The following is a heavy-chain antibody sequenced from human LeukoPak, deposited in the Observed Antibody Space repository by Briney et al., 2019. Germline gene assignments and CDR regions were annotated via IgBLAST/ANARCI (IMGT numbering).Heavy chain of an antibody. CDR1: GGSISSYY. Sequence: SQTRSLTCTVSGGSISSYYWSWIRQPPGKGREWMGYILYSGSTNYNPSLKSRVTISVDTSKNQFSLKLSFVTAAATAVYYCATGGFAYYYDSSGYYYFDYWGQGTLLTVSS. V-gene: IGHV4-59*01. J-gene: IGHJ4*02. CDR2: ILYSGST. CDR3: ATGGFAYYYDSSGYYYFDY. D-gene: IGHD3-22*01.